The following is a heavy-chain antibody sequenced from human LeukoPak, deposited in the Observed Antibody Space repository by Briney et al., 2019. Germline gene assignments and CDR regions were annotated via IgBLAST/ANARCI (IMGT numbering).Heavy chain of an antibody. V-gene: IGHV3-23*01. CDR1: GFNFGSYS. CDR2: ISADSATT. CDR3: AKDAAAVVGTVYMDV. J-gene: IGHJ6*03. D-gene: IGHD6-13*01. Sequence: GGSLRLSCAASGFNFGSYSMTWVRQAPGKGLEWVSVISADSATTFYADSVKGRFTISRDNAKNTVFLQMSSLRAEDTALYYCAKDAAAVVGTVYMDVWGKGTTVTISS.